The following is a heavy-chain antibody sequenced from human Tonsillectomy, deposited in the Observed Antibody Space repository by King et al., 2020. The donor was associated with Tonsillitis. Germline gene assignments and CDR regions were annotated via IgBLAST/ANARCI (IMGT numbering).Heavy chain of an antibody. CDR3: SKLRTRGGDV. D-gene: IGHD1-7*01. V-gene: IGHV3-48*01. CDR2: IISCHDRL. CDR1: GFTFSGYS. Sequence: VQLVESGGGLVQPGGSLRLSCAASGFTFSGYSMNWVRQAPGKGLEWVSYIISCHDRLSYADSVKGRFTISRDNDKNSLFLQMNNLTAEDTAVYYCSKLRTRGGDVWGQGTTVTVSS. J-gene: IGHJ6*02.